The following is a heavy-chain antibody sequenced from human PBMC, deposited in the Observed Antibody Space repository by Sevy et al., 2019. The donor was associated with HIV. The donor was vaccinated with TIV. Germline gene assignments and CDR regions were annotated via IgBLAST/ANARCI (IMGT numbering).Heavy chain of an antibody. D-gene: IGHD1-26*01. CDR3: ARDGDSGSYLRNSYSGMDV. J-gene: IGHJ6*02. CDR2: ISYSGSA. Sequence: SETLSLTCTVSGGSISSYYWSWIRQPPGKGLEWIGYISYSGSANYNPSLKSRVTISVDTSKNKFSLKLSSMTAADTDVYYCARDGDSGSYLRNSYSGMDVWGQGTTVTVSS. CDR1: GGSISSYY. V-gene: IGHV4-59*01.